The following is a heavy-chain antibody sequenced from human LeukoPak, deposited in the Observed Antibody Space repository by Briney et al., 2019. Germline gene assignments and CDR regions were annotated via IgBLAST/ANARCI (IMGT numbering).Heavy chain of an antibody. D-gene: IGHD3-10*01. CDR2: ISYDGSNK. Sequence: EPGGSLRLSCAASGFTFSSYGMHWVRQAPGKGLEWVAVISYDGSNKYYADSVKGRFTISRDNSKNTLYLQMNSLRAEDTAVYYCARDPGSGDRGAEYFQHWGQGTLVTVSS. CDR3: ARDPGSGDRGAEYFQH. CDR1: GFTFSSYG. V-gene: IGHV3-30*03. J-gene: IGHJ1*01.